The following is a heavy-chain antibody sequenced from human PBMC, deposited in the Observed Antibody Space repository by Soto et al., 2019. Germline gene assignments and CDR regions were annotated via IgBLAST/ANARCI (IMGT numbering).Heavy chain of an antibody. V-gene: IGHV4-59*01. CDR3: ARGGIVGATMDAFDI. J-gene: IGHJ3*02. D-gene: IGHD1-26*01. CDR1: GGSIGSYY. CDR2: IYYSGST. Sequence: PSETLSLTCTVSGGSIGSYYWSWIRQPPGKGLEWIGYIYYSGSTNYNPSLKSRVTISVDTSKNQFSLKLSSVTAADTAVYYCARGGIVGATMDAFDIWGQGTMVTVS.